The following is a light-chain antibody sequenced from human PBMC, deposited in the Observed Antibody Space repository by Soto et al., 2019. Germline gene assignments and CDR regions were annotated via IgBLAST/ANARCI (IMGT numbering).Light chain of an antibody. CDR3: QQYGSSPYT. CDR1: QSVTSSY. J-gene: IGKJ2*01. Sequence: EIVLTQSPGTLSLSPGERATRSCRASQSVTSSYLAWYQQKPGQAPRLLIYDAASRAPGIPDRFSGSGSGTDFTLTISRLEPEDYAVYYCQQYGSSPYTFGQGAKLEIK. CDR2: DAA. V-gene: IGKV3-20*01.